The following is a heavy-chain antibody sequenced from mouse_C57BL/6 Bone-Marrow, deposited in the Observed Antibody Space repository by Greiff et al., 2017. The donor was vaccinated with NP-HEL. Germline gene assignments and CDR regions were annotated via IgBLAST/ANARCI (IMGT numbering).Heavy chain of an antibody. D-gene: IGHD3-1*01. CDR2: ISSGGDYI. V-gene: IGHV5-9-1*02. CDR1: GFTFSSYA. J-gene: IGHJ3*01. CDR3: TRERPSSPFAY. Sequence: EVMLVESGEGLVKPGGSLKLSCAASGFTFSSYAMSWVRQTPEKRLEWVAYISSGGDYIYYADTVKGRFTFSRDKARNTLYLQMSSLKSEDTAMYYCTRERPSSPFAYWGQGTLVTVSA.